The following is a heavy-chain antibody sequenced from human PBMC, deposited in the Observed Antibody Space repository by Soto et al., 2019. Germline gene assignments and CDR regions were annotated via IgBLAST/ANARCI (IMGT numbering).Heavy chain of an antibody. D-gene: IGHD3-3*01. CDR2: IYCTGST. CDR3: VRDQYDLRSGPYYYAMEV. V-gene: IGHV4-61*03. J-gene: IGHJ6*02. Sequence: QVQLQESGPGLVKPSETLSLTCTVSGGSVSSESHYWSWIRQTPGKGLGWIGYIYCTGSTNYNPALKGRMTMSVDTTRVHVYLRLSSVTRADTAMYFCVRDQYDLRSGPYYYAMEVWGQGNKVTVSS. CDR1: GGSVSSESHY.